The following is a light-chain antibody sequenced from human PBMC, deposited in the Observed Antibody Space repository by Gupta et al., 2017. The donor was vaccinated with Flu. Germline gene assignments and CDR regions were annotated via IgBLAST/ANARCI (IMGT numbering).Light chain of an antibody. Sequence: EIVLTQSPGTLSLSPGERATLSCRASQSVSNSFLAWYQQKPGQAPRLFIYGASNRATGVPDRFSGSGSGTEFTLTISRLEPEDFAVYHCQQYGRSPLTFGGGTKVEIK. J-gene: IGKJ4*01. CDR2: GAS. CDR1: QSVSNSF. CDR3: QQYGRSPLT. V-gene: IGKV3-20*01.